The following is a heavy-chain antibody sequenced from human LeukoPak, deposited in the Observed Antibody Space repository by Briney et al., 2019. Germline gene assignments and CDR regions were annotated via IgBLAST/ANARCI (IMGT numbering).Heavy chain of an antibody. V-gene: IGHV4-59*01. D-gene: IGHD6-19*01. CDR3: ASFSGWYGYYYYMDV. CDR1: GGSISSYY. Sequence: SETLSLTCTVSGGSISSYYWSWIRQPPGKGLGWIGYIYYSGSTNYNPSLKSRVTISVDTSKNQFSLKLSSVTAADTAVYYCASFSGWYGYYYYMDVWGKGTTVTVSS. J-gene: IGHJ6*03. CDR2: IYYSGST.